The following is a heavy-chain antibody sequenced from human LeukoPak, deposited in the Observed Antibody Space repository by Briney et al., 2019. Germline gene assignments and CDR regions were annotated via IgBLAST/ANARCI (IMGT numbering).Heavy chain of an antibody. D-gene: IGHD3-9*01. CDR3: TRDFDAATGY. Sequence: GGSLRLSCEASRFAFSTYWMHWVRQAPGEGLVWVSRINPDGSRTNYADSVKGRFTISRDNAKKTLYLQMNSLGGEDTAVYYCTRDFDAATGYWGQGTLVTVSS. V-gene: IGHV3-74*01. CDR1: RFAFSTYW. J-gene: IGHJ4*02. CDR2: INPDGSRT.